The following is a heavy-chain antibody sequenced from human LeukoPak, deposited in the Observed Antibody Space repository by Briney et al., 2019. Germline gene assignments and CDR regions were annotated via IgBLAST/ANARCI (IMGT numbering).Heavy chain of an antibody. CDR3: ARVRGGYYYDSSGEYFDY. CDR2: IYTSGST. D-gene: IGHD3-22*01. CDR1: GGSISSYY. Sequence: SETLSLTCTVSGGSISSYYWSWIRQPAGKGLEWIGRIYTSGSTNYNPSLKSRVTMSVDTSENQFSLKLSSVTAADTAVYYCARVRGGYYYDSSGEYFDYWGQGTLVTVSS. J-gene: IGHJ4*02. V-gene: IGHV4-4*07.